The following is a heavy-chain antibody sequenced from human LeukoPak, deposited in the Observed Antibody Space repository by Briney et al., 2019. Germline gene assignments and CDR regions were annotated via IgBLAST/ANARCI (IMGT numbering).Heavy chain of an antibody. Sequence: ASVKVSCKASGYTFTSYGISWVRQAPGQGLEWMGWISSYNGNTNYAQKLQGRVTMTTDTSTSTAYMELRSLRSDDTAVYYCARLYCSGGSCYSGDYYYYYYMDVWGKGTTVTISS. CDR1: GYTFTSYG. J-gene: IGHJ6*03. CDR3: ARLYCSGGSCYSGDYYYYYYMDV. D-gene: IGHD2-15*01. CDR2: ISSYNGNT. V-gene: IGHV1-18*01.